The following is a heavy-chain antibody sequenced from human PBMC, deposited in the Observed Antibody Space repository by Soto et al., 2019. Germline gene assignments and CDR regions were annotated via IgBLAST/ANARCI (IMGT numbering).Heavy chain of an antibody. CDR2: INHSGST. CDR3: AGFFGYTYGRVDP. J-gene: IGHJ5*02. CDR1: GVSFSDYY. Sequence: QVQLQQWGAGLLKPSETLSLTCAVYGVSFSDYYWSWVRQPPGKGLEWIGEINHSGSTNYNASFKSRVTISVDTSKNQFSLKLSSVTAADTAVYYCAGFFGYTYGRVDPWGQGTLVCVSS. D-gene: IGHD5-18*01. V-gene: IGHV4-34*02.